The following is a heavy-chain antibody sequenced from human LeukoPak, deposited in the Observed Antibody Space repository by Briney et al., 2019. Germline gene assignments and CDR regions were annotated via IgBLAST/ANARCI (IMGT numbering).Heavy chain of an antibody. CDR3: AKDLPGDPRSA. Sequence: GGSLRLSCAASGFTFDDYAMHWVRQAPGKGLEWVSGISWNSGSIGYADSVKGRFTISRDNSENTLYLQMNSLRAEDTAVYYCAKDLPGDPRSAWGQGTLVTVSS. J-gene: IGHJ5*02. V-gene: IGHV3-9*01. CDR1: GFTFDDYA. D-gene: IGHD7-27*01. CDR2: ISWNSGSI.